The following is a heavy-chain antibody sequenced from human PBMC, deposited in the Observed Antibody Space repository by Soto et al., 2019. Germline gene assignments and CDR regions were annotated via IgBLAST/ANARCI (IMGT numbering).Heavy chain of an antibody. D-gene: IGHD2-2*01. V-gene: IGHV3-9*01. Sequence: EVQLVESGGGLVQPGRSLRLSCAASGFTFDDYAMHWVRQAPGKGLEWVSGISWNSGSIGYADSVKGRVTIPRDNAKNSLYLQMNSLRAEDTALYYCAKDILDCSSSSCPLYYWGQGSQVTGYS. J-gene: IGHJ4*02. CDR2: ISWNSGSI. CDR1: GFTFDDYA. CDR3: AKDILDCSSSSCPLYY.